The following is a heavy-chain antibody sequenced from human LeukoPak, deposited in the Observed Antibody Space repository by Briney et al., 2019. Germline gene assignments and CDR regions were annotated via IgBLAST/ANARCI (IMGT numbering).Heavy chain of an antibody. CDR3: AKGLRYFDWLLH. J-gene: IGHJ4*02. Sequence: GGSLRLSCAAPGFTFSSYGMHWVRQAPGKGLKWVAFIRYDGSNKYYADSVKGRFTISRDNSKNTLYLQMNSLRAEDAAVYYCAKGLRYFDWLLHWGQGTLVTVSS. CDR1: GFTFSSYG. CDR2: IRYDGSNK. D-gene: IGHD3-9*01. V-gene: IGHV3-30*02.